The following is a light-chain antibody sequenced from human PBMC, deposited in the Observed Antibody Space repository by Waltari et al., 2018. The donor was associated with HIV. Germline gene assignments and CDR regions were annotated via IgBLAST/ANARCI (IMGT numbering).Light chain of an antibody. J-gene: IGLJ2*01. V-gene: IGLV2-11*01. CDR2: DVR. CDR3: CSYAGSYTLRV. CDR1: SSDVGAYNY. Sequence: QSALTQPRSVSGSPGQSVTISCTGTSSDVGAYNYVSWYQQHPGKAPKPIVYDVRKRPSGVPDRFSGSKSGNTASLTISGLQAEDEADYYCCSYAGSYTLRVFGGGTKLTVL.